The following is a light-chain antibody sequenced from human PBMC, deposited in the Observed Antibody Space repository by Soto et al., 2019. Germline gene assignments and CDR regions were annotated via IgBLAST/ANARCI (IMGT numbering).Light chain of an antibody. Sequence: EIVLTQSPGTLSLSPGERATLSCRASQSVIRDYLAWYQQKPGQAPRLLIYGASSRATGIPDRFSGSGSGTDFTLTISRLEPEDFAVYHCQQYGPSLTFGGGPKVEIK. CDR1: QSVIRDY. J-gene: IGKJ4*01. V-gene: IGKV3-20*01. CDR2: GAS. CDR3: QQYGPSLT.